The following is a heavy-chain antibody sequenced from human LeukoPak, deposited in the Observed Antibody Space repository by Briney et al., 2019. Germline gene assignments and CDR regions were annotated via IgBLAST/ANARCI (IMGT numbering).Heavy chain of an antibody. J-gene: IGHJ6*02. V-gene: IGHV3-43*01. D-gene: IGHD1-26*01. CDR3: ATWDFYHSLDV. CDR2: INKDGSAT. Sequence: GGSLRLSCEASGFTFDAYAMHWVRQAPGKGLEWVSLINKDGSATYYADSVKGRFTISRDNSKNSLYLQMNSLRSEATALYYCATWDFYHSLDVWGQGTTVTVSS. CDR1: GFTFDAYA.